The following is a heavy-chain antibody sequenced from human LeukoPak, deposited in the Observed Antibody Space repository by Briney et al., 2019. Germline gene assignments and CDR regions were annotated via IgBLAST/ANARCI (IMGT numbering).Heavy chain of an antibody. V-gene: IGHV3-23*01. CDR1: GFTFSSYA. CDR3: GKDPNCDCLGAFDF. J-gene: IGHJ3*01. Sequence: GGSLRLSCAGSGFTFSSYAMTWVRQAPGKGLEWVSGISGSGDGTYYADSVKGRFTISRDNSKNTLYLQMNSLRGEDTAVYCCGKDPNCDCLGAFDFWGQGTMVTVSS. D-gene: IGHD2-21*02. CDR2: ISGSGDGT.